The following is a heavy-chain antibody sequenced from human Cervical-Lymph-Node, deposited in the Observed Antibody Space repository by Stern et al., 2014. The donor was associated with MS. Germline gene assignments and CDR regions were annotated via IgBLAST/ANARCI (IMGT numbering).Heavy chain of an antibody. CDR2: INPNSGGI. V-gene: IGHV1-2*06. D-gene: IGHD3-22*01. CDR1: GYSFTGYY. Sequence: QVQLVQSGAEVRKPGASVKVSCKASGYSFTGYYIHWVRQAPGQGLEWMGRINPNSGGINYAQKLQGRVTMTRDTSISTAHMELSRLRSSDTAVYYCARDTPNDSSGYFSYWGQGTLVTVSS. J-gene: IGHJ4*02. CDR3: ARDTPNDSSGYFSY.